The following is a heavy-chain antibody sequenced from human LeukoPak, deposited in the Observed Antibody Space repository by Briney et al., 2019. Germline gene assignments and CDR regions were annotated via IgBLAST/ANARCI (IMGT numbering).Heavy chain of an antibody. D-gene: IGHD2-15*01. Sequence: GGSLRLSCAASGFSFSTYWMSWVRQAPGKGLEWVANIDQDGSEKHYVDSMKGRFSISRENARNSLYLQMNSLRAEDTAVYYCARALYPSAGLFDYWGQGTLVTVSS. CDR2: IDQDGSEK. CDR3: ARALYPSAGLFDY. J-gene: IGHJ4*02. V-gene: IGHV3-7*01. CDR1: GFSFSTYW.